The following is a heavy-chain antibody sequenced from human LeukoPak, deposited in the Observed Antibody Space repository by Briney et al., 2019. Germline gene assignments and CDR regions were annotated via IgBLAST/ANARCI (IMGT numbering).Heavy chain of an antibody. CDR2: INPNSGDT. Sequence: ASVKVSCKASGYIFTGYYMHWVRQAPGQGLEWMGWINPNSGDTNYAQKFQGRVTMTRDTSISTAYMELSRLRSDDTAVYYCARDIVEDLDEVGFDYWGQGTLVTVSS. CDR1: GYIFTGYY. D-gene: IGHD3-16*02. CDR3: ARDIVEDLDEVGFDY. J-gene: IGHJ4*02. V-gene: IGHV1-2*02.